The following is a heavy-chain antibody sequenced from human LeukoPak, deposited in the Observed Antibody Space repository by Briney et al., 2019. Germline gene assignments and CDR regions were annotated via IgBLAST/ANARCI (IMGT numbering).Heavy chain of an antibody. CDR1: GYSISSGYY. V-gene: IGHV4-38-2*02. D-gene: IGHD3-10*01. J-gene: IGHJ4*02. Sequence: PSETLSLTCTVSGYSISSGYYWGWIRQPPGKGLEWIGSIYHSGSTYYNPSLKSRVTISVDTSKNQFSLKLSSVTAADTAVYYCARGAMVRGVVWDYWGQGTLVTVSS. CDR3: ARGAMVRGVVWDY. CDR2: IYHSGST.